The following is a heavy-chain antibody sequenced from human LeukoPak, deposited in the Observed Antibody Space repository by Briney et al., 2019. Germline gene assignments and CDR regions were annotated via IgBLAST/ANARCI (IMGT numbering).Heavy chain of an antibody. D-gene: IGHD3-3*01. V-gene: IGHV3-7*04. CDR3: ARGYDVSY. Sequence: GGSLRLSCAASGFDFSGYWMNWVRQAPGKGLEWVANIKQDGSEKYYVDSVKGRFTISRDNAKNSLFLQMNSLRTEDTAVYYCARGYDVSYWGQGTLVTSPQ. CDR2: IKQDGSEK. CDR1: GFDFSGYW. J-gene: IGHJ4*02.